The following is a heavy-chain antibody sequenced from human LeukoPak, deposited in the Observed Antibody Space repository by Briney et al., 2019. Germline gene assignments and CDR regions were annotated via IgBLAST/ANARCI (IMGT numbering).Heavy chain of an antibody. CDR1: GESFSGYY. J-gene: IGHJ4*02. CDR2: IIDTGST. CDR3: ARGLASGYPPIPFDY. D-gene: IGHD3-3*01. Sequence: SETLSLTCVVYGESFSGYYWTWIRQPPGKGLEWIGEIIDTGSTKYNSSLKSRVAISVDTSKNEFSLNLTSVTAADTAIYYCARGLASGYPPIPFDYWGQGTLVTVSS. V-gene: IGHV4-34*12.